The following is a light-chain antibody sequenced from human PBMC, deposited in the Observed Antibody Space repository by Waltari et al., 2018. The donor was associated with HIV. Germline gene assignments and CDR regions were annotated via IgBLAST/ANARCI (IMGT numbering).Light chain of an antibody. V-gene: IGKV1-5*03. CDR3: QQYNRYPYT. Sequence: DFQMTQSPSPLSASLRDRVTITSRASQSVSYWLPWYQQKPGKAPKLLISKASSLKSGVPSRFSGSGSGTEFTLNISSLQPDDFATYYCQQYNRYPYTFGQGTKLEIK. CDR2: KAS. J-gene: IGKJ2*01. CDR1: QSVSYW.